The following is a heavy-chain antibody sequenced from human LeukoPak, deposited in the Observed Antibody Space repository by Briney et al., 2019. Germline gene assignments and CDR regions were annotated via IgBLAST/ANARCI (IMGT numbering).Heavy chain of an antibody. D-gene: IGHD6-19*01. Sequence: PSETLSLTCAVYGGSFSDYYWSWIRQPPGKGLEWIGEINHSGSTNYNPSLKSRVTISVDTSKNQFSLKLSSVTAADTAVYYCAREGVHSSGSYFDYWGQGTLVTVSS. CDR1: GGSFSDYY. J-gene: IGHJ4*02. CDR2: INHSGST. CDR3: AREGVHSSGSYFDY. V-gene: IGHV4-34*01.